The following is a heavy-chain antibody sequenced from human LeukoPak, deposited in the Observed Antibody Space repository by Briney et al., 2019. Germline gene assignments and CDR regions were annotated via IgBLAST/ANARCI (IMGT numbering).Heavy chain of an antibody. J-gene: IGHJ4*02. CDR2: INTDGSTT. CDR1: GFTFSTYW. CDR3: ARVLQGEWFFDY. D-gene: IGHD3-3*01. V-gene: IGHV3-74*01. Sequence: GGSLRLSCAASGFTFSTYWMHWARQTPGKGLVWVSRINTDGSTTNYADSVKGRFTISRDNAKNTLYLQMNSLRAEDTAVYYCARVLQGEWFFDYWGQGTLVTVSS.